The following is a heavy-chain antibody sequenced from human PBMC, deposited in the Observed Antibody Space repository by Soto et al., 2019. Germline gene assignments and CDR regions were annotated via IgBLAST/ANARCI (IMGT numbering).Heavy chain of an antibody. CDR3: ARCSRYDFWSDSTSPRYYFEY. Sequence: ASVKVSCKASGYTFTNYGTTWVRQAPGQGLEWMGWIRSYNDNTNYAHKLQGRVTMTTDTSTTTTYMELRSLRSDDTAVYYCARCSRYDFWSDSTSPRYYFEYWGQGTLGIVS. J-gene: IGHJ4*02. V-gene: IGHV1-18*01. D-gene: IGHD3-3*01. CDR2: IRSYNDNT. CDR1: GYTFTNYG.